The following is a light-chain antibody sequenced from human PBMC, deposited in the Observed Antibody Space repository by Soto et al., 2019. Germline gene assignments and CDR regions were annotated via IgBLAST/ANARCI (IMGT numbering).Light chain of an antibody. CDR3: LSADSSGTSIWV. CDR1: ALPKKY. V-gene: IGLV3-16*01. CDR2: KDS. Sequence: SYELTQPPSVSVSLGQMARITCSGEALPKKYAYWYQQKPGQFPVLVIYKDSERPSGIPERFSGSSSGTIVTLTISGVQAEDEADYYCLSADSSGTSIWVFGTGTKLTVL. J-gene: IGLJ1*01.